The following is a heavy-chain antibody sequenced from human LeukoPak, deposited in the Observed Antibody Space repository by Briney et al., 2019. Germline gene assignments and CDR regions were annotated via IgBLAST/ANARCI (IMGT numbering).Heavy chain of an antibody. Sequence: PSETLSLTCAVYGGSFSGYYWSWIRQPPGKGLEWTGEINHSGSTNYNPSLKSRVTISVDTSKNQFSLKLSSVTAADTAVYYCARIISSGYSRFDYWGQGTLVTVSS. D-gene: IGHD3-22*01. J-gene: IGHJ4*02. CDR2: INHSGST. V-gene: IGHV4-34*01. CDR3: ARIISSGYSRFDY. CDR1: GGSFSGYY.